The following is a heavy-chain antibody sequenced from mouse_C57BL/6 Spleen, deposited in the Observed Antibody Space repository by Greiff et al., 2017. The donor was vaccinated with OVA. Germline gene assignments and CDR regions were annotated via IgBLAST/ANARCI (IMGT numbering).Heavy chain of an antibody. CDR2: IYPGNSDT. V-gene: IGHV1-5*01. CDR3: TRSVITTPAWFAY. CDR1: GYTFTSYW. J-gene: IGHJ3*01. D-gene: IGHD1-1*01. Sequence: VQLQQSGTVLARPGASVKMSCKTSGYTFTSYWMHWVKQRPGQGLEWIGAIYPGNSDTSYNQKFKGKAKLTAVTSASTAYMELSSLTNEDSAVYYCTRSVITTPAWFAYWGQGTLVTVSA.